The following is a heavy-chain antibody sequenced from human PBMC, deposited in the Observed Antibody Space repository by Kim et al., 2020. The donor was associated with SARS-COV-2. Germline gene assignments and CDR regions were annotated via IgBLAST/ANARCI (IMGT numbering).Heavy chain of an antibody. J-gene: IGHJ6*02. Sequence: ASVKVSCKTSGYTFTSYNMHWVRQAPGQGVEWMGIINPSGGSTSYAQKFQGRVIMTRDTSTSTVYRERSSLRSEDTAVYYCARGVYGSGSEGGFGMDVWGQGTTVTVSS. CDR3: ARGVYGSGSEGGFGMDV. D-gene: IGHD3-10*01. CDR1: GYTFTSYN. V-gene: IGHV1-46*01. CDR2: INPSGGST.